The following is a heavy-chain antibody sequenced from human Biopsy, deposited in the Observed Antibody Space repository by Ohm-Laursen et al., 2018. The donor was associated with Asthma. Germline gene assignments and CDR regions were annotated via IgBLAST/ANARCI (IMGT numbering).Heavy chain of an antibody. CDR1: GFAVSRDY. CDR2: IYSGGTS. Sequence: SLRPSCSATGFAVSRDYMFWVRQAPGKGLERVSVIYSGGTSHTADSVRGRFTISRDYSKNTLYLQMHSLRAEDTAVYYCARGDSSNWSHYYFDYWGQGTLVTVSS. CDR3: ARGDSSNWSHYYFDY. J-gene: IGHJ4*02. D-gene: IGHD3-22*01. V-gene: IGHV3-53*01.